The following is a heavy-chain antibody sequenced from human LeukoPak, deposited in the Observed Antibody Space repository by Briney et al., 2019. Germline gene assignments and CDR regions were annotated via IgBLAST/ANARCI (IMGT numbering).Heavy chain of an antibody. D-gene: IGHD3-10*02. CDR1: AFTFSSYS. V-gene: IGHV3-21*01. CDR2: ISSSGSYI. Sequence: GGSLRLSCAASAFTFSSYSMNWVRQAPGKGLEWVSSISSSGSYIYYADSVKGRFTISRDNAKNSLYLQMNSLRAEDTAVYYCAELGITMIGGVWGKGTTVTISS. CDR3: AELGITMIGGV. J-gene: IGHJ6*04.